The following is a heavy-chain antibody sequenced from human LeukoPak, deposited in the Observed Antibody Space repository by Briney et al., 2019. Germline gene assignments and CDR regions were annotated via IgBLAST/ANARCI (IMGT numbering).Heavy chain of an antibody. CDR1: GYTFIRYY. CDR3: ARGGYGDRIDY. D-gene: IGHD4-17*01. Sequence: ASVKVSRKASGYTFIRYYMHWVRQAPGQGLEWMGIINPSGGSTSYAQKFQGRVTMTRDTSTSTVYMELSRLRSEGTAVYYCARGGYGDRIDYWGQGTLVSVSS. CDR2: INPSGGST. J-gene: IGHJ4*02. V-gene: IGHV1-46*01.